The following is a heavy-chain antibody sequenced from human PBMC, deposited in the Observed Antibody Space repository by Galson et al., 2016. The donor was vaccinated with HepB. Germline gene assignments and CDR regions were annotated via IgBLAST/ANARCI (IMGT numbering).Heavy chain of an antibody. CDR1: GYTFTSYG. D-gene: IGHD3-22*01. CDR2: ISAYNGNT. V-gene: IGHV1-18*03. CDR3: ARDLQVFSSGYYPYNLDY. J-gene: IGHJ4*02. Sequence: VSCKASGYTFTSYGISWVRQAPGQGLEWMGWISAYNGNTNYAQKLQGRVTVTTDTSTSTAYMELRGLRSDDMAVYYCARDLQVFSSGYYPYNLDYWGQGTLVTVSS.